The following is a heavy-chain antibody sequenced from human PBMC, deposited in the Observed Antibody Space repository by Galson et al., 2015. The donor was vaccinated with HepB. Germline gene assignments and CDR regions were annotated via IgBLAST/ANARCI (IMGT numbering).Heavy chain of an antibody. Sequence: SVKVSCKASGYTFTSYGISWVRQAPGQGLEWMGWISAYNGNTNYAQKLQGRVTMTTDTSTSTAYMELRSLRSDDTAVYYCARTEEDAYYYYYMDVWGKGTTVTVS. CDR3: ARTEEDAYYYYYMDV. J-gene: IGHJ6*03. CDR2: ISAYNGNT. V-gene: IGHV1-18*01. CDR1: GYTFTSYG.